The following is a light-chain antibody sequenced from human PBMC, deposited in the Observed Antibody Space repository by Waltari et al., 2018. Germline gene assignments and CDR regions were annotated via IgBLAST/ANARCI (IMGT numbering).Light chain of an antibody. CDR1: HSLFKTFNNNNY. CDR2: WAS. J-gene: IGKJ2*01. Sequence: DIVMTQSPDSLAVSLGERATINSESSHSLFKTFNNNNYLAWYQQKPGQPPRLLLYWASTRESGVPDRFTGSGSGTDFTLTISNLQAEDVAVYYCQQSYSPPYTFGQGTKLEMK. V-gene: IGKV4-1*01. CDR3: QQSYSPPYT.